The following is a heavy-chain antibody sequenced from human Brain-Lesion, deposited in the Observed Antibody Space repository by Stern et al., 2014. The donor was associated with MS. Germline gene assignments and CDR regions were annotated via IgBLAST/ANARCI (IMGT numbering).Heavy chain of an antibody. CDR3: ARGNYDVLTDNGGHGFDI. Sequence: QVQLQQSGPGLVKPSQTLSLTCTVSGGSISSGNYYWSWIRQPAGEGLEWIGRIYSSGSTQYNPPLKSRVPISANPSPTQFPLRLSSGTAADTAVYYCARGNYDVLTDNGGHGFDIWGQGTMVTVSS. J-gene: IGHJ3*02. V-gene: IGHV4-61*02. CDR2: IYSSGST. CDR1: GGSISSGNYY. D-gene: IGHD3-9*01.